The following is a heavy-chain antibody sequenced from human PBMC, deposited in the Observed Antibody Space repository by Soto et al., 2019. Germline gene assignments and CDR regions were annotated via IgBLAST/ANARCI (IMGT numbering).Heavy chain of an antibody. CDR2: TNPNSGGT. D-gene: IGHD4-4*01. J-gene: IGHJ4*02. CDR3: ARDGSNYEPTDY. CDR1: GYTFTGYY. Sequence: ASVKVSFKASGYTFTGYYMHWVRQAPGQGLEWMGWTNPNSGGTNYAQKFQGRVTMTRDTSISTAYMELSRLRSDDTAVYYCARDGSNYEPTDYWGQGTLVTVSS. V-gene: IGHV1-2*02.